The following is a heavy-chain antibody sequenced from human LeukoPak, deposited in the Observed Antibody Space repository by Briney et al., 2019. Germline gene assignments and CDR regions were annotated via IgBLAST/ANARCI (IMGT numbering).Heavy chain of an antibody. V-gene: IGHV1-2*02. CDR2: ISPNSGGT. CDR1: GYTFTGNY. CDR3: ARGPSYGGNSRGYFDY. J-gene: IGHJ4*02. Sequence: ASVKVSCKTSGYTFTGNYIHWVRQAPGQGLEWMGWISPNSGGTHYSQKFQGRVTMTRDTSMSTAYMELNSLTSDDTAVYYCARGPSYGGNSRGYFDYWGQGTLVTVSS. D-gene: IGHD4-23*01.